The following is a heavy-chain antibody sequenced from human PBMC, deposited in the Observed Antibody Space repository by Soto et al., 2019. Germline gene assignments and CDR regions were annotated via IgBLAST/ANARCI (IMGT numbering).Heavy chain of an antibody. V-gene: IGHV3-30*18. Sequence: GGSLRLSCAASGFTFSSYGMHWVRQAPGKGLEWVAVISYDGSNKYYADSVKGRFTISRDNSKNTLYLQMNSLRAEDTAVYYCAKDKFPEGQWLVPSALAYWGQGTLVTVSS. J-gene: IGHJ4*02. D-gene: IGHD6-19*01. CDR3: AKDKFPEGQWLVPSALAY. CDR2: ISYDGSNK. CDR1: GFTFSSYG.